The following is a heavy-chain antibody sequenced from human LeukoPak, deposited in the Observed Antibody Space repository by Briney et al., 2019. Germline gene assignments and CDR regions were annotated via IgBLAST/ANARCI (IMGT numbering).Heavy chain of an antibody. V-gene: IGHV3-NL1*01. Sequence: GGSLRLSCAASGFTFSSYGMHWVRQAPGKGLEWVSVIYGGGSTYYADSVKGRFTISRDTFKNTVNLQMNSLRAEDTAVYYCASWPGAWYGEDSWGQGTLVTVSS. CDR3: ASWPGAWYGEDS. CDR1: GFTFSSYG. CDR2: IYGGGST. J-gene: IGHJ4*02. D-gene: IGHD3-10*01.